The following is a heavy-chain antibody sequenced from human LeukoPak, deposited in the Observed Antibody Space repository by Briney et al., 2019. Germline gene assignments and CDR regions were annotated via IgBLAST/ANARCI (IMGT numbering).Heavy chain of an antibody. CDR2: IYYSGST. J-gene: IGHJ6*02. Sequence: SETLSLTCTVSGGSISSGGYYWSWIRQPPGKGLEWIGYIYYSGSTNYNPSLKSRVTISVDTSKNQFSLKLSSVTAADTAVYYCAGGVVARYYYYGMDVWGQGTTVTVSS. D-gene: IGHD3-3*01. CDR3: AGGVVARYYYYGMDV. CDR1: GGSISSGGYY. V-gene: IGHV4-61*08.